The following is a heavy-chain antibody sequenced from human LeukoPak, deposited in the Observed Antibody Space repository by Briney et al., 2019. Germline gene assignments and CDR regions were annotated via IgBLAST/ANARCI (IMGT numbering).Heavy chain of an antibody. D-gene: IGHD3-3*01. Sequence: ASVKVSCTVSGYTLTELSMHWVRQAPGKGLEWMGGFDPEDGETIYAQKFQGRVTMTEDTSTDTAYMELSSLRSEDTAVYYCATSGITILGMDYWGQGTLVTVSS. J-gene: IGHJ4*02. CDR1: GYTLTELS. V-gene: IGHV1-24*01. CDR3: ATSGITILGMDY. CDR2: FDPEDGET.